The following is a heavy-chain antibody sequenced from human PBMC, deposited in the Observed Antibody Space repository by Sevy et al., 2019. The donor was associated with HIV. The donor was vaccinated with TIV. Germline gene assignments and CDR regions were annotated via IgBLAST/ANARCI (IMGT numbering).Heavy chain of an antibody. CDR3: VRDERAIASHFDY. CDR2: FDRTDIT. J-gene: IGHJ4*02. CDR1: GFTLSSYT. V-gene: IGHV3-48*02. Sequence: GESLKISCEASGFTLSSYTMNWVRQSPEKGLEWVATFDRTDITHYADSVKGRFIISRDTAKNSLFPQMNSLRDDDTAMYFCVRDERAIASHFDYWGRGTLVTVSS. D-gene: IGHD2-21*01.